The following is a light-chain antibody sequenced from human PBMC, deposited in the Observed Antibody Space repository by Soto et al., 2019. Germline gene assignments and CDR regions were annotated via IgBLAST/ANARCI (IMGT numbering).Light chain of an antibody. Sequence: DMEMSISAPTMSRSVGDQVTCSCRGRQTISSWLAWDQQKPGKAPNLLIYKASRLETGVPSRFSGRGSGTEFTLTINNLQSEDFAVYYCQQYRNWPRTFGQ. CDR1: QTISSW. CDR2: KAS. V-gene: IGKV1-5*03. CDR3: QQYRNWPRT. J-gene: IGKJ5*01.